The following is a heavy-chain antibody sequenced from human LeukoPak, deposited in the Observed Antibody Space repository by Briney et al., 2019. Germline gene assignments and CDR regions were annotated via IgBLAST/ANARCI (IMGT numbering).Heavy chain of an antibody. CDR3: ARTYYYDSSGYYQYNWFDP. V-gene: IGHV1-18*01. J-gene: IGHJ5*02. CDR2: ISAYNGNT. D-gene: IGHD3-22*01. CDR1: GYSFTSYG. Sequence: ASVKVSCKASGYSFTSYGISWVRQAPGQGLEWMGWISAYNGNTNYAQKFQGRVTITADKSTSTAYMELSSLRSEDTAVYYCARTYYYDSSGYYQYNWFDPWGQGTLVTVSS.